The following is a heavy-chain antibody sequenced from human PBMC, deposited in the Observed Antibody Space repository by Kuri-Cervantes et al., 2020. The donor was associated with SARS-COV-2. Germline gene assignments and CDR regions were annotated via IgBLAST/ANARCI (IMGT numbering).Heavy chain of an antibody. CDR1: GFTFSSYA. CDR3: GRHNFYESPAYSPFDY. Sequence: GGSLRLSCEVSGFTFSSYAMHWVRQAPGKGLEWVAVISYDGSNKYYADSVKGRFTISRDNSKNTLYLQMNSLRAEDTALYYCGRHNFYESPAYSPFDYWGQGALVTVSS. CDR2: ISYDGSNK. V-gene: IGHV3-30-3*01. J-gene: IGHJ4*02. D-gene: IGHD3-22*01.